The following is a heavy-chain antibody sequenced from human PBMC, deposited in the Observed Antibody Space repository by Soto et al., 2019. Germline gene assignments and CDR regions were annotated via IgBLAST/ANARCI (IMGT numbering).Heavy chain of an antibody. CDR1: GLTFSSYA. CDR2: ISGSGGST. CDR3: AKKTLRSNYGDYGWYFDL. Sequence: EVQLLESGGGLVQPGGALRLSCAASGLTFSSYAMSWVLQAPGRGLEWGSAISGSGGSTYYADSVKGRFTISRDNSKNTLYLQMNSLRAEDTAVYYGAKKTLRSNYGDYGWYFDLWGRGTLVTVSS. D-gene: IGHD4-17*01. J-gene: IGHJ2*01. V-gene: IGHV3-23*01.